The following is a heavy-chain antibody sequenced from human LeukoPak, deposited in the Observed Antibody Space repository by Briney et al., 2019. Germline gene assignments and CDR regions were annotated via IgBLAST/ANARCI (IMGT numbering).Heavy chain of an antibody. J-gene: IGHJ4*02. D-gene: IGHD3-10*01. CDR1: GFTFNNYF. V-gene: IGHV3-23*01. CDR3: AKECDYSPGHKFDL. CDR2: LFTGGGRT. Sequence: GGSLRLSCAASGFTFNNYFMSWVRQAPGKGLEWVSVLFTGGGRTLYADSVKGRSTISGDTSRTTLYLQMNGLRAEDTAVYYCAKECDYSPGHKFDLWGQGTLVTVSS.